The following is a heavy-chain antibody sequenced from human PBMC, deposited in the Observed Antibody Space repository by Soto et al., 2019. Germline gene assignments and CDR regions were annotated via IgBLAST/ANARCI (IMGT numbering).Heavy chain of an antibody. J-gene: IGHJ6*02. CDR1: GYTFTSYA. CDR2: INAGNGNT. CDR3: AREGLRYFDWLLAAYYYYGMDV. V-gene: IGHV1-3*01. D-gene: IGHD3-9*01. Sequence: QVQLVQSGAEVKKPGASVKVSCKASGYTFTSYAMHWVRQAPGQRLEWMGWINAGNGNTKYSQKFQGRVTITRDTSASTAYMELSSLRSEDTAVYYCAREGLRYFDWLLAAYYYYGMDVWGQGTTVTVSS.